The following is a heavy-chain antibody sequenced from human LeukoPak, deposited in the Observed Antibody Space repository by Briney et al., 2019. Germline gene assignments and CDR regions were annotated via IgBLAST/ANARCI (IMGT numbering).Heavy chain of an antibody. CDR3: AKDSRTIGYYDFWSGSHFDY. Sequence: QPGRSLRLSCAASGFTFSSYGMHWVRQAPGKGLEWVAVIWYGGSNKYYADSVKGRFTISRDNSKNTLYLQMNSLRAEDTAVYYCAKDSRTIGYYDFWSGSHFDYWGQGTLVTVSS. J-gene: IGHJ4*02. D-gene: IGHD3-3*01. CDR2: IWYGGSNK. V-gene: IGHV3-30*18. CDR1: GFTFSSYG.